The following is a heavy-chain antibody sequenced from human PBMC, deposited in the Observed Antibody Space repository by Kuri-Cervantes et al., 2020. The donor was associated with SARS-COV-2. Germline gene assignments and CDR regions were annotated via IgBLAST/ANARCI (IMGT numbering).Heavy chain of an antibody. J-gene: IGHJ4*02. CDR1: GDSISSYY. V-gene: IGHV4-59*01. Sequence: SETLSLTCTVSGDSISSYYWGWIRQPPGRGLEWIGCIFYSGSTNYNPSLKSRVTISVDTSKNQFSLRLNSVTAADTAVYYCARATSYCGGDCYIFDYWGQGTLVTVSS. D-gene: IGHD2-21*01. CDR2: IFYSGST. CDR3: ARATSYCGGDCYIFDY.